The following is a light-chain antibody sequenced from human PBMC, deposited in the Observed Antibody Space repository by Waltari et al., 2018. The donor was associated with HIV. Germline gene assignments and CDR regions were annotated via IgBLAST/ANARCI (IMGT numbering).Light chain of an antibody. V-gene: IGLV2-23*02. J-gene: IGLJ2*01. CDR2: DVS. CDR1: SGHVWTYNL. CDR3: CPYGGRGSYVL. Sequence: QSALTQPASVSGSPGQSVTIPHLGTSGHVWTYNLVSWYQQRPGKAPNLMIYDVSKRPPGVATRCAGSKTGDTASLTLTGLLADDEADYYCCPYGGRGSYVLFGGGTKLTVL.